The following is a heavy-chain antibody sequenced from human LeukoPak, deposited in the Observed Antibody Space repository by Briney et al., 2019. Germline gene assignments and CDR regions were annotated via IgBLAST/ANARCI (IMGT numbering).Heavy chain of an antibody. J-gene: IGHJ4*02. CDR2: ISDSGGST. CDR3: ASAYADFDY. V-gene: IGHV3-23*01. D-gene: IGHD2-8*01. CDR1: GFTFIKYV. Sequence: PGGSLRLSCAASGFTFIKYVMSWVRQAPGKGLEWVSAISDSGGSTYYADSVKGRFTISRDNSKNTLYLQMSSLRAEDTAVYYCASAYADFDYWGQGTLVTVSS.